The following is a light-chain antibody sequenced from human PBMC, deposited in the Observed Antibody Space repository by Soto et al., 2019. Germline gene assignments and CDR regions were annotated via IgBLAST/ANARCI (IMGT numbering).Light chain of an antibody. CDR3: QHYGTSAL. J-gene: IGKJ3*01. CDR1: QSVSSSY. V-gene: IGKV3-20*01. Sequence: EIVLTQSPGTLSLSPGARATLSCRASQSVSSSYLAWYQQKPGQAPRLLIYDASRATGIPDRFSASGSGTDFTLTITRLEPEDFAVYYCQHYGTSALFGPGTKVEI. CDR2: DAS.